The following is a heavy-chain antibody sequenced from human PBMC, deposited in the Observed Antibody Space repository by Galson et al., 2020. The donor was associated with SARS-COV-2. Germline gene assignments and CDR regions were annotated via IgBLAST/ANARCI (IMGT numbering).Heavy chain of an antibody. CDR1: GFTFSTYD. V-gene: IGHV3-13*01. Sequence: GGSLRLSCSASGFTFSTYDMHWVRQRQGKGLEWVAAIDTAGDTYYLGSAKGRFTISRENAKNSVYLQMNSLRAGDTAVYYCARVHPKGNGRDVWGQGPTAPVSS. CDR2: IDTAGDT. CDR3: ARVHPKGNGRDV. J-gene: IGHJ6*02.